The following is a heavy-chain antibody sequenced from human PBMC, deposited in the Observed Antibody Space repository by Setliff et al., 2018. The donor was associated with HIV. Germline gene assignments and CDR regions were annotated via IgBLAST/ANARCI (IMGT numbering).Heavy chain of an antibody. CDR1: GGSFGVYR. CDR3: ARDRHSSGLGSYGP. Sequence: SETLSLTCTISGGSFGVYRWSWIRQSAGRGLEWIGRIDSSGTTDYKPSLKGRVAMSVDTSRSQFSLRVTSVTAADTAVYFCARDRHSSGLGSYGPWGPGILVTVSS. V-gene: IGHV4-4*07. J-gene: IGHJ5*02. CDR2: IDSSGTT. D-gene: IGHD3-10*01.